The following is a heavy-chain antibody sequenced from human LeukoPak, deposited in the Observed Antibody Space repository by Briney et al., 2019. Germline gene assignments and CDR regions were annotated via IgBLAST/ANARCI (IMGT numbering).Heavy chain of an antibody. Sequence: SVKVSCKASGGTFSSYAISWVRQAPGQGLEWMGRIIPIFGIANYAQKFQGRVTITADKSTSTAYMELSSLRSEDTAVYYCARGEIVVVPAAYAWFDLWGQGTLVTVSS. V-gene: IGHV1-69*04. CDR1: GGTFSSYA. CDR3: ARGEIVVVPAAYAWFDL. CDR2: IIPIFGIA. J-gene: IGHJ5*02. D-gene: IGHD2-2*01.